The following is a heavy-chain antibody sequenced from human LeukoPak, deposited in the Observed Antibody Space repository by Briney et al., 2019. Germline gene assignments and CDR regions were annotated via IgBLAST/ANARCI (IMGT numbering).Heavy chain of an antibody. CDR1: GGSISSSSYY. Sequence: SKTLSLTCTVSGGSISSSSYYWGWIRQPPGKGLAWIGSIYYSGSTYYNPSLKSRVTISVDTSKNQFSLKLSSVTAADTAVYYCARHDGYNYYFDYWGQGTLVTVSS. D-gene: IGHD5-24*01. J-gene: IGHJ4*02. CDR2: IYYSGST. CDR3: ARHDGYNYYFDY. V-gene: IGHV4-39*01.